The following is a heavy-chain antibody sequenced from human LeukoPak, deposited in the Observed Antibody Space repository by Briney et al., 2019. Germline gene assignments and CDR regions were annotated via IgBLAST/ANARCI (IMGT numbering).Heavy chain of an antibody. CDR1: AGSFSGYY. CDR3: ARIGHEDYYFDY. V-gene: IGHV4-59*01. Sequence: PSETLSLTCAVYAGSFSGYYWSWIRQPPGKGLEWIGYIYYSGSTNYNPSLKSRVTISVDTSKNQFSLKLSSVTAADTAVYYCARIGHEDYYFDYWGQGTLVTVSS. CDR2: IYYSGST. J-gene: IGHJ4*02.